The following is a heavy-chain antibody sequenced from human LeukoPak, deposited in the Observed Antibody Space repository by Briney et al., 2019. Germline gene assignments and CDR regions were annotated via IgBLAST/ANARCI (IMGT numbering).Heavy chain of an antibody. CDR2: ISAYNGNT. J-gene: IGHJ4*02. CDR1: GYAFTSYG. D-gene: IGHD4-17*01. CDR3: ARQTTVWEYYFDY. Sequence: SVRVSCKASGYAFTSYGISWVRQAPGQGLEWMGWISAYNGNTNYAQKLQGRVTMTTDTSTSTAYMELRSLRSDDTAVYYCARQTTVWEYYFDYWGQGTLVTVSS. V-gene: IGHV1-18*01.